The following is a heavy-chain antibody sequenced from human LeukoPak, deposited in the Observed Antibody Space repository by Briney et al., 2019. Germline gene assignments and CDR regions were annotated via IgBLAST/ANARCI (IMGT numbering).Heavy chain of an antibody. CDR3: ARGRGEIFGWSGSYDY. Sequence: EASVKVSCKASGGTFSSYAISWVRQAPGQGLEWMGGIIPIFGTANYAQKFQGRVTITTDESTSTAYMEPSSLRSEDTAVYYCARGRGEIFGWSGSYDYWGQGTLVTASS. CDR2: IIPIFGTA. D-gene: IGHD1-26*01. V-gene: IGHV1-69*05. J-gene: IGHJ4*02. CDR1: GGTFSSYA.